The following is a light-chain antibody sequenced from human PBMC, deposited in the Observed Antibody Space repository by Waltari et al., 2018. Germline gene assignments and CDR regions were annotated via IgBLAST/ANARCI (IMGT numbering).Light chain of an antibody. V-gene: IGKV3-15*01. CDR2: GAS. CDR1: QGISSD. Sequence: EIVMTQSPATLSVSPGERATLSCRASQGISSDLAWYQQKPGQAPRLLIFGASTRATGVPARFSGSGSGTEFTITISSLQSEDFGGYYCQQSKIWPAFGQGTKVEIK. CDR3: QQSKIWPA. J-gene: IGKJ1*01.